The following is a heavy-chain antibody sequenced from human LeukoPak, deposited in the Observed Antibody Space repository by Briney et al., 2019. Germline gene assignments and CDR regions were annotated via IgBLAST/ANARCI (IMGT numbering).Heavy chain of an antibody. V-gene: IGHV3-48*02. Sequence: GGSLRLSCAASGFTFSIHVMNWVRQAPGKGLEWVSYIFNSGGTVYYTDSVQGRFTISRDNARNSLFLQMNSLRDEDTAVYYCARVGRGVYGMDVWGQGTTVTVSS. CDR1: GFTFSIHV. J-gene: IGHJ6*02. CDR3: ARVGRGVYGMDV. CDR2: IFNSGGTV. D-gene: IGHD3-10*01.